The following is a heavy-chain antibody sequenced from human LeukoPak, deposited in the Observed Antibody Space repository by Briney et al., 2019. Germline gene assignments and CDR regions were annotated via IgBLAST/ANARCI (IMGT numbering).Heavy chain of an antibody. D-gene: IGHD4-17*01. J-gene: IGHJ6*02. Sequence: ASVKVSCKASGYTFTSYYMHWVRQAPGQGLEWMGIINPSGGSTSYAQKFQGRVTMTRDTSTSTAYMELSSLRSEDTAVYYCARDLQPPQSVTYESYGMDVWGQGTTVTVSS. CDR3: ARDLQPPQSVTYESYGMDV. CDR1: GYTFTSYY. CDR2: INPSGGST. V-gene: IGHV1-46*01.